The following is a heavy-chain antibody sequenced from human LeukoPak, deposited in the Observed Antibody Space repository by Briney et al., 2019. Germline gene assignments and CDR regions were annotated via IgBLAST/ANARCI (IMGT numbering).Heavy chain of an antibody. Sequence: GGSLRLSCAASGLTFDHYVMHWVRQAPGKGLEWVSLISGDGGSTYYADSVKGRFTISRDNSKNTLYLQMNSLRAEDTAVYSCARGPPYGSGSYPLQYWGQGTLVTLSS. J-gene: IGHJ4*02. CDR1: GLTFDHYV. CDR3: ARGPPYGSGSYPLQY. V-gene: IGHV3-43*02. D-gene: IGHD3-10*01. CDR2: ISGDGGST.